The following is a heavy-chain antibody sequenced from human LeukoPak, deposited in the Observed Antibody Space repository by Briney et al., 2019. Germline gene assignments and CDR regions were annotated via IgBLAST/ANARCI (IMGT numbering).Heavy chain of an antibody. V-gene: IGHV3-23*01. CDR3: AKAGGTMDTAMVG. Sequence: GGSLRLSCAASGFTFSNCAMSWVRQAPGKGLEWVSIISGSGGSAYNTDSVKGRFTISRDNSKNTLYLQMNSLRAEDTAVYYCAKAGGTMDTAMVGWGQGTLVTVSS. D-gene: IGHD5-18*01. CDR2: ISGSGGSA. CDR1: GFTFSNCA. J-gene: IGHJ4*02.